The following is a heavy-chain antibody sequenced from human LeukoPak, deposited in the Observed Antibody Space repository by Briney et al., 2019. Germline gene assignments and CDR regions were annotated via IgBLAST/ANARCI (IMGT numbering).Heavy chain of an antibody. D-gene: IGHD5-12*01. CDR3: ARGVRGYDPRAV. Sequence: SETLSLTCAVYGGSFSGYYWSWIRQPPGKGLEWLGEINHSGSTNYNPSLKSRVTISVDTSKNQFSLKLSSVTAADTAVYYCARGVRGYDPRAVWGQGTLVTVSS. J-gene: IGHJ4*02. CDR1: GGSFSGYY. CDR2: INHSGST. V-gene: IGHV4-34*01.